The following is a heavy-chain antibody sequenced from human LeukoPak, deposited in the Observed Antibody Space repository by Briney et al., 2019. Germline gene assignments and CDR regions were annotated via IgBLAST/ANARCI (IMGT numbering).Heavy chain of an antibody. CDR2: IKEDGSRE. CDR1: GFTFSTYW. V-gene: IGHV3-7*01. D-gene: IGHD5-12*01. CDR3: ARDSPGYGAYVS. J-gene: IGHJ1*01. Sequence: GGSLRLSCEASGFTFSTYWMTWVRQAPGKGLEWVANIKEDGSREYYVDSVKGRFTISRDNAKNSLYLQMDSLTAEDTAVYYCARDSPGYGAYVSWGQGTLVSVSS.